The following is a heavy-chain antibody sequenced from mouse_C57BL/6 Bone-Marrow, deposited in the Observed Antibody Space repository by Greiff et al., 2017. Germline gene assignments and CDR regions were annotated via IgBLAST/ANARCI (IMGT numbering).Heavy chain of an antibody. J-gene: IGHJ1*03. V-gene: IGHV1-74*01. CDR2: IHPSYSDT. CDR3: AMNYDYEWYFDV. Sequence: VQLQQPGAELVKPGASVKVSCKASGYTFTSYWMHWVKQRPGQGLEWIGRIHPSYSDTNYNQKFKGKATLTVDKSSSTAYMQLSSLTSEDSAVYYCAMNYDYEWYFDVWCTGTTVTVSS. CDR1: GYTFTSYW. D-gene: IGHD2-4*01.